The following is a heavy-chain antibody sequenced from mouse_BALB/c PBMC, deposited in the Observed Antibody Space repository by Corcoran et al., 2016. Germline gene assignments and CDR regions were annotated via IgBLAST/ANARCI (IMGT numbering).Heavy chain of an antibody. Sequence: EVQLQQSGAELVRPGALVKLSCKASGFNIKDYYMHWVKQRPEQGLEWIGWIDPENGNTIYEPKFQGKASITADTSSNTAYLQLSSLTSEDTAVYYCAGYFDYWGQGTTLTVSS. CDR2: IDPENGNT. V-gene: IGHV14-1*02. CDR3: AGYFDY. J-gene: IGHJ2*01. CDR1: GFNIKDYY.